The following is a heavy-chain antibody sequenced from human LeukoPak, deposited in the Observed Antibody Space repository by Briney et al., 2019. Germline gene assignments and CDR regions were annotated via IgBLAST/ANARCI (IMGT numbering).Heavy chain of an antibody. CDR2: ISGSGGST. CDR3: AKGMGSGSYPRAFDY. D-gene: IGHD1-26*01. Sequence: GGSLRLSCAASGFIFSSYAMSWVRPAPGKGLDWVSLISGSGGSTYYADSVKGRFTISRDNSKNTLYLQMNSLRAEDTAVYYSAKGMGSGSYPRAFDYWGQGTLVTVSS. CDR1: GFIFSSYA. J-gene: IGHJ4*02. V-gene: IGHV3-23*01.